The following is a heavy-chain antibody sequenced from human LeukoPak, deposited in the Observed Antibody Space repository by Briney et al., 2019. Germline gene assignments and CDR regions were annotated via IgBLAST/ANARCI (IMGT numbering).Heavy chain of an antibody. J-gene: IGHJ4*02. V-gene: IGHV4-39*01. CDR3: ATLVYSSSWYVYFDF. D-gene: IGHD6-13*01. Sequence: PSETLSLTCTVSGGFLSSSSYYWGWIRQAPGKGLEWIATIYYSGSTYYNPSLKSRVTISVDTSKNQFSLKLNSVSAADTAVYFCATLVYSSSWYVYFDFWGQGTLVTVSS. CDR1: GGFLSSSSYY. CDR2: IYYSGST.